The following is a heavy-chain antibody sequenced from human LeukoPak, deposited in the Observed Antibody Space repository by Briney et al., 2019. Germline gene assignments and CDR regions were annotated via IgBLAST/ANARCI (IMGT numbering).Heavy chain of an antibody. CDR2: ISGSGGST. J-gene: IGHJ4*02. V-gene: IGHV3-23*01. Sequence: GGSLRLSCGASGFTFSSYAMSWVRQAPGKGLEWVSGISGSGGSTYYADSVQGRFTISRDNSKNTLYLQMSSLRAEDTAVYYCAKGVGGSVSYYKTFDYWGQGTLVTVSS. CDR3: AKGVGGSVSYYKTFDY. D-gene: IGHD3-10*01. CDR1: GFTFSSYA.